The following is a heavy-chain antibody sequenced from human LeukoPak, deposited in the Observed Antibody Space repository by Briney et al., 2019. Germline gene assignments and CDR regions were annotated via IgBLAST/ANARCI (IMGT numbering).Heavy chain of an antibody. V-gene: IGHV3-7*01. Sequence: PGGPLRLSCAASGFTFIETWMNSVRQVPGKGLEWVGNIEPDGSESYYLASVEGRFTLSRDNVKNSLYLQMNSLRAEDTAIYYCARPGVARGAFDIWGQGTVATVSS. J-gene: IGHJ3*02. CDR1: GFTFIETW. D-gene: IGHD3-10*01. CDR2: IEPDGSES. CDR3: ARPGVARGAFDI.